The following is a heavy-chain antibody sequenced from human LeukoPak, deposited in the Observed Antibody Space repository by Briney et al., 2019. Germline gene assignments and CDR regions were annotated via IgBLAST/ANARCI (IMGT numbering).Heavy chain of an antibody. Sequence: PGGSLRLSCAASGFTFSSYSMNWVRQAPGKGLEWVSYISSSSSIINYADSVKGRFTISRDNAKNLLYLQMNSLRDEDTAVYYCARDFSFYFDYWSQGTLVTVSS. J-gene: IGHJ4*02. CDR1: GFTFSSYS. D-gene: IGHD3-16*02. CDR2: ISSSSSII. V-gene: IGHV3-48*02. CDR3: ARDFSFYFDY.